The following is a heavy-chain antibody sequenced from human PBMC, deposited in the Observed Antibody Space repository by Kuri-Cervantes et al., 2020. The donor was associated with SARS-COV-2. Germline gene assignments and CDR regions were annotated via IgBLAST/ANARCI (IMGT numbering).Heavy chain of an antibody. V-gene: IGHV3-11*04. D-gene: IGHD1-26*01. CDR2: ISSSGSII. Sequence: GESLKISCAASGFTFSDYYINWIRQAPGKGLDWVSYISSSGSIIYSADSVKGRFTISRDNANNSLYLQMNSLRAEDTAVYYCAKDRWWELLYWGQGTLVTVSS. CDR3: AKDRWWELLY. CDR1: GFTFSDYY. J-gene: IGHJ4*02.